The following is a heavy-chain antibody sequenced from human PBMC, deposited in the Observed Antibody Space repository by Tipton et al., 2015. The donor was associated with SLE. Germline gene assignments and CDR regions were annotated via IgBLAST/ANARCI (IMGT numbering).Heavy chain of an antibody. CDR2: IGGSGGSS. J-gene: IGHJ4*02. D-gene: IGHD1-26*01. V-gene: IGHV3-23*01. CDR1: GFTFSTFA. Sequence: SLRLSCVGSGFTFSTFAMSWVRQAPGKGLEWVSSIGGSGGSSYYADSVKGRFTISRDNSKNTLYLQMNSLRVDDTAVYYCVRPWEYWGQGALVTVSS. CDR3: VRPWEY.